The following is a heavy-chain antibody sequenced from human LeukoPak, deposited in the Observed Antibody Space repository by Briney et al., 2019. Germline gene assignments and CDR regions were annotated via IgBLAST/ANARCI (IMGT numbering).Heavy chain of an antibody. CDR3: AKGDRYYYDSSGYYGPFDY. J-gene: IGHJ4*02. CDR2: ISGSGGST. Sequence: SGGSLGLSCAASGFTFSSYAMSWVRQAPGKGLEWVLAISGSGGSTYYADSVKGRFTISRDNSKNTLYLQMNSLRAEDTAVYYCAKGDRYYYDSSGYYGPFDYWGQGTLVTVSS. CDR1: GFTFSSYA. D-gene: IGHD3-22*01. V-gene: IGHV3-23*01.